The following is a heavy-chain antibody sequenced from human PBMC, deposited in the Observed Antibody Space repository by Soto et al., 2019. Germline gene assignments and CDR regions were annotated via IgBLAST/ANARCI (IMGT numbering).Heavy chain of an antibody. D-gene: IGHD1-20*01. Sequence: SETLSLTCAVSGASISGSYYYWAWLRQSPGKGPEWIGSVFYTGFTSYNPSLESRVSVSVDTSKSQFSLKLSAVTAADTAVYYCATSQKGYNWNYFDNWGQGALVTVSS. CDR3: ATSQKGYNWNYFDN. V-gene: IGHV4-39*01. CDR1: GASISGSYYY. J-gene: IGHJ4*02. CDR2: VFYTGFT.